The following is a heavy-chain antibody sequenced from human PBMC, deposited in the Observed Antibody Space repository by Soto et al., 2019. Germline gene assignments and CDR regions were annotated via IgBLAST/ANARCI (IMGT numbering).Heavy chain of an antibody. Sequence: GGSLRLSCAASGFTFSSYAMSWVRQAPGKGLEWVSAISGSGGSTYYADSVKGRFTISRDNSKNTLYLQMNSLRAEDTAVYYCAKRGGFDDFWSGYYYFDYWGQGTLVTVSS. CDR2: ISGSGGST. V-gene: IGHV3-23*01. CDR1: GFTFSSYA. D-gene: IGHD3-3*01. J-gene: IGHJ4*02. CDR3: AKRGGFDDFWSGYYYFDY.